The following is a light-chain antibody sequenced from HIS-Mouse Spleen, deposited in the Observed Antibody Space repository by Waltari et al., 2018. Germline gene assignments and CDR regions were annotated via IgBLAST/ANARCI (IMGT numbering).Light chain of an antibody. J-gene: IGLJ3*02. V-gene: IGLV2-23*01. CDR2: EGS. Sequence: QSALTQPASVSGSPGQSITISCHGTSSDVGSYNTIYWYQQHPGKAPKIMIYEGSKRPSGVSNRFSGSKSGNTASLTISGLQAEDEADYYCCSYAGSSTWVFGGGTKLTVL. CDR1: SSDVGSYNT. CDR3: CSYAGSSTWV.